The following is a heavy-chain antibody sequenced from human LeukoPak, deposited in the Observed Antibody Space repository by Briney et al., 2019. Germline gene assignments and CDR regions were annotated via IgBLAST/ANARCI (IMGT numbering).Heavy chain of an antibody. CDR3: ARDLVGYCTGGSCHNVAN. Sequence: GGSLRLSCAASGFTFSSYGMHWVRQAPGKGLEWVAVISYDGSNKYYADSVKGRFTISRDDSKNTLYLQMNSLRAEDTAAYYCARDLVGYCTGGSCHNVANWGQGTLVTVSS. D-gene: IGHD2-15*01. J-gene: IGHJ4*02. V-gene: IGHV3-30*03. CDR2: ISYDGSNK. CDR1: GFTFSSYG.